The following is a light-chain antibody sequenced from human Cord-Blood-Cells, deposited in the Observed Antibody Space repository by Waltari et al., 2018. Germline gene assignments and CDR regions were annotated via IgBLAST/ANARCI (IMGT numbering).Light chain of an antibody. J-gene: IGKJ1*01. V-gene: IGKV3-15*01. Sequence: EIVMTQSPATLSVSPGARATLSCRASQSVSSNLAWYQQKPGQATRLIIYGAFTRATGIPARFSGTGVETEFTPTTRSLDSDDFAFYYSQQYNNWPTWTFGQGTKVEIK. CDR2: GAF. CDR3: QQYNNWPTWT. CDR1: QSVSSN.